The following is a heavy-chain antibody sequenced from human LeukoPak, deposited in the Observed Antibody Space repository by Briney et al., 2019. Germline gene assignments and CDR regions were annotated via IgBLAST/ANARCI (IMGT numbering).Heavy chain of an antibody. CDR3: AKDMGGSGSTVAFDI. J-gene: IGHJ3*02. CDR1: GFTFDDYA. Sequence: GGSLRLSCAASGFTFDDYAMHWVRQAPGKGLEWVSGISWNSGSIGYADSVKGRFTISRDNAKNSLYLQMNSLRAEDTALYYCAKDMGGSGSTVAFDIWGQGTMVTVSS. CDR2: ISWNSGSI. D-gene: IGHD3-10*01. V-gene: IGHV3-9*01.